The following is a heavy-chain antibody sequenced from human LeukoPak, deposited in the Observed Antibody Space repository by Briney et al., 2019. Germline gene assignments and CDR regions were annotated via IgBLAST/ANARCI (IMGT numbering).Heavy chain of an antibody. D-gene: IGHD3-22*01. V-gene: IGHV3-21*01. CDR2: ISSSSSYI. J-gene: IGHJ4*02. CDR1: GFTFSTYS. CDR3: ASATYYYDSSGYYVDY. Sequence: PGGSLRLSCAASGFTFSTYSMNWVRQAPGKGLEWVSSISSSSSYIYYADPVKGRFTISRDNAKNSLYLQMNSLRAEDTAVYYCASATYYYDSSGYYVDYWGQGTLVTVSS.